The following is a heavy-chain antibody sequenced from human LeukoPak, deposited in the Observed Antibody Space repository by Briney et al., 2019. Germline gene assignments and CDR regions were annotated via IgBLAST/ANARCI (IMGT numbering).Heavy chain of an antibody. CDR2: IKQDGSEK. J-gene: IGHJ4*02. V-gene: IGHV3-7*01. CDR3: ARVDPRPGDYFDY. Sequence: PGGSLRLSCAASGFTFSSYWMSWVRQAPGKGLEWVANIKQDGSEKYYVDSVKGRFTISRDNAKNSLYLQMNTLRAEDTAVYYCARVDPRPGDYFDYWGQGTLVTVSS. CDR1: GFTFSSYW. D-gene: IGHD1-1*01.